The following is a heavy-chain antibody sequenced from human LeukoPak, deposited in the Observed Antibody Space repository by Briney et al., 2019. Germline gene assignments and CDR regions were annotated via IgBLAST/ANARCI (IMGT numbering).Heavy chain of an antibody. CDR2: ISYDGSNK. V-gene: IGHV3-30-3*01. CDR1: GFTFSSYA. Sequence: GGSLRLSCAASGFTFSSYAMHWVRQAPGKGLEWVAVISYDGSNKYYADSVKGRFTISRDNSKNTLYLQMNSLRAEDTAVYYCAREATGGLPAATPWFDPWGQGTLVTVSS. J-gene: IGHJ5*02. CDR3: AREATGGLPAATPWFDP. D-gene: IGHD2-2*01.